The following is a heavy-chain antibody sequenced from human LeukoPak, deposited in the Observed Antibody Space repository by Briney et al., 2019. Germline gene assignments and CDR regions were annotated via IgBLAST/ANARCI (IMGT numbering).Heavy chain of an antibody. Sequence: PGRSLRLSCAASGFTFSSYGMHWVRQAPGKGLEWVAVIWYDGSNKYYADSVKGRFTISRDNSKNTLYLQMNSLRAEDTAVYYCAREYYDFWSGYYRSDYYYGMDVWGQGTTVTVPS. D-gene: IGHD3-3*01. CDR3: AREYYDFWSGYYRSDYYYGMDV. CDR1: GFTFSSYG. J-gene: IGHJ6*02. CDR2: IWYDGSNK. V-gene: IGHV3-33*01.